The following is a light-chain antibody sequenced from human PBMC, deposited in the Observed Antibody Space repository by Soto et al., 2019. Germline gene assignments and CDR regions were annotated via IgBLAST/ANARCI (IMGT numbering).Light chain of an antibody. CDR1: QSISSN. V-gene: IGKV3-15*01. Sequence: EIVMTQAPATLSVSPGERATLSCRARQSISSNLAWYQKKPGQAPKRLISGASTRATGIPARFSGSGSGTDFTLTISSLQSEDFAVYYCQQFHDWPRTFGPGTKVDSK. CDR2: GAS. J-gene: IGKJ3*01. CDR3: QQFHDWPRT.